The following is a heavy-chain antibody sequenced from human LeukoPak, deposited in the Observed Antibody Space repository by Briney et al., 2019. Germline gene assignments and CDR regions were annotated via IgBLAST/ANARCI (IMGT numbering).Heavy chain of an antibody. Sequence: PGGSLRLSCAASGFTLTHAWMTWVRQPPGKGLEWIGEINHSGSTNYNPSLKGRVTISVDTSKNHFSLKLNSVTTADTAVYYCTRGAGWLIDYWGQGILVTVSS. D-gene: IGHD3-16*01. CDR3: TRGAGWLIDY. V-gene: IGHV4-34*01. CDR1: GFTLTHAW. J-gene: IGHJ4*02. CDR2: INHSGST.